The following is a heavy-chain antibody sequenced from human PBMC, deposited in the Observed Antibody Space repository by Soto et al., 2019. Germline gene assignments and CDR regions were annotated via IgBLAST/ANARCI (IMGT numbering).Heavy chain of an antibody. J-gene: IGHJ5*02. CDR1: GYTFTSYY. V-gene: IGHV1-46*01. D-gene: IGHD2-15*01. CDR2: INPSGGST. CDR3: ARDRWYNWFEP. Sequence: ASVKVSCKACGYTFTSYYMHWVRQAPGQGREWMGIINPSGGSTSYAQKFQGRVTMTRDTSTSTVYMELSSLISEDTAVYYCARDRWYNWFEPWGQGTLVIVS.